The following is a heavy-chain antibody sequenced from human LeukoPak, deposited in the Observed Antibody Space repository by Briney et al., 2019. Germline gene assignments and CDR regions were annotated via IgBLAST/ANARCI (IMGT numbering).Heavy chain of an antibody. CDR2: ISSSSSTI. V-gene: IGHV3-48*01. Sequence: GGSLRLSCAASGFTFSSYSMNWVRQAPGKGLEWVSYISSSSSTIYYADSVKGRFTISRDNAKNSLYLQMNSLRAEDTAVYYCASPKNPSWNYYYGMDVWGQGTTVTVSS. J-gene: IGHJ6*02. D-gene: IGHD6-13*01. CDR1: GFTFSSYS. CDR3: ASPKNPSWNYYYGMDV.